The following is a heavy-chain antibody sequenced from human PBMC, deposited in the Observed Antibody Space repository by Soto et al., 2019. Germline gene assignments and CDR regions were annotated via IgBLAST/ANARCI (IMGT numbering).Heavy chain of an antibody. J-gene: IGHJ3*02. D-gene: IGHD1-1*01. CDR3: ASRKKTTDAFDI. CDR1: GDSFTPFW. V-gene: IGHV5-51*01. Sequence: ESLTISCKSSGDSFTPFWIGWVRQMPGKGLEWMGFIYPGDSDTRYSPSLQDQVTISADKSISTAYLQWSSLKASDTAIYYCASRKKTTDAFDIWGQGTMVTVSS. CDR2: IYPGDSDT.